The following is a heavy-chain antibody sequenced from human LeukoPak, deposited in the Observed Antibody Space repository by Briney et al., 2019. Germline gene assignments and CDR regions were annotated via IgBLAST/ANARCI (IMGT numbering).Heavy chain of an antibody. CDR2: ISASGGFT. Sequence: GGSLRLSCASAGFTFTSFAKNWVRQAPGKGLEWVSSISASGGFTYYADSVKGRFTISRDTSKNTLYLQMNSLRAEDTAVYYCARDKGYSSGWYDYWGQGTLVTVSS. D-gene: IGHD6-19*01. CDR3: ARDKGYSSGWYDY. V-gene: IGHV3-23*01. CDR1: GFTFTSFA. J-gene: IGHJ4*02.